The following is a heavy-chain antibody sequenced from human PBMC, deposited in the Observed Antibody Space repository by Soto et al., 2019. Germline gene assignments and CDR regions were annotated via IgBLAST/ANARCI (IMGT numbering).Heavy chain of an antibody. D-gene: IGHD3-10*01. J-gene: IGHJ5*02. Sequence: QVRLQQWGAGLVRPSETLSLTCAVYGGSFNNYCWSWIRQPPGKGLEWIGEVCPGGRTNYSPTLKREVSIAVEGSKNQFSLRLTSVTVEDTAVYYCARGDYGQYDAYNWFDPWGQGNLVIVAS. CDR3: ARGDYGQYDAYNWFDP. CDR2: VCPGGRT. V-gene: IGHV4-34*02. CDR1: GGSFNNYC.